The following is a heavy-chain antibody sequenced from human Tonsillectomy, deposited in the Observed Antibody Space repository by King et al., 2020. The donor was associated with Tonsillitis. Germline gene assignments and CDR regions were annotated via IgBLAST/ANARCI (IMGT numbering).Heavy chain of an antibody. CDR3: SREAHSASWFY. Sequence: VQLVESGGGLVQQGRSLRLSCATSGCRFGDYDMGWFRQAPGKGLEGVGLSRSTTYGATAVSSAPGRGRVTIVRDDSRSIVYLQMNSLKTDDTATYYCSREAHSASWFYWGPGTLVTVSS. V-gene: IGHV3-49*03. CDR1: GCRFGDYD. J-gene: IGHJ4*02. D-gene: IGHD6-13*01. CDR2: SRSTTYGATA.